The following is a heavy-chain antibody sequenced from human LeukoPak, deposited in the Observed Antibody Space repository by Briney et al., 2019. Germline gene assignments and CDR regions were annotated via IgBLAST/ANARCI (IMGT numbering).Heavy chain of an antibody. CDR3: TKGRGI. Sequence: KPSETLSLTCAVYGGSFSGYYWSWIRQPPGKGLEWIGEINHSGSTNDNPSLKSRVTISVDTSKNQFSLKLTSVTAADTAVYYCTKGRGIWGQGTLVTVSS. J-gene: IGHJ4*02. V-gene: IGHV4-34*01. CDR1: GGSFSGYY. CDR2: INHSGST. D-gene: IGHD3-10*01.